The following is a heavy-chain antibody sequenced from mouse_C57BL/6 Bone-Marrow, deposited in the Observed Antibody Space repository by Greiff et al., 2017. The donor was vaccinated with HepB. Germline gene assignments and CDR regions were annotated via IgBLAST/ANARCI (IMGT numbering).Heavy chain of an antibody. CDR1: GYTFTDYY. D-gene: IGHD2-5*01. CDR2: INPNNGGT. CDR3: ARWKAYYSNYVAMDY. V-gene: IGHV1-26*01. J-gene: IGHJ4*01. Sequence: LVEPGASVKISCKASGYTFTDYYMNWVKQSHGKSLEWIGDINPNNGGTSYNQKFKGKATLTVDKSSSTAYMELRSLTSEDSAVYYCARWKAYYSNYVAMDYWGQGTSVTVSS.